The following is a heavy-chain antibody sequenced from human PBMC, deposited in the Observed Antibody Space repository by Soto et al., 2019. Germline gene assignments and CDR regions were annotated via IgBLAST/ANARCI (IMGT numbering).Heavy chain of an antibody. CDR2: INHSGST. Sequence: QVQLQQWGAGLLKPSETLSLTCAVYDGSSNNYYWSWIRQPPGKGLEWIGEINHSGSTNYNAPLKSRLTISEDTSKKHFSLELRFVTAADTAVYYCARGGLIRGVLYYWAQGTLVTVSS. V-gene: IGHV4-34*01. J-gene: IGHJ4*02. D-gene: IGHD3-10*01. CDR1: DGSSNNYY. CDR3: ARGGLIRGVLYY.